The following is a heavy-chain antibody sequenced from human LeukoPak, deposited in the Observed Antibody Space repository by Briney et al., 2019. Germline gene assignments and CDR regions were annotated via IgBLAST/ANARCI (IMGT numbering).Heavy chain of an antibody. D-gene: IGHD2-21*01. CDR2: IHHAGTT. V-gene: IGHV4-38-2*02. Sequence: KPSETLSLTCSVSGYSISSGYYWGWIRQPPGKGLDFIGSIHHAGTTSYNPSLKSRVTISVDTSKNQFSLKLSSVTAADTAVYYCARVLWPHYGMDVWGQGTTVTVSS. CDR3: ARVLWPHYGMDV. J-gene: IGHJ6*02. CDR1: GYSISSGYY.